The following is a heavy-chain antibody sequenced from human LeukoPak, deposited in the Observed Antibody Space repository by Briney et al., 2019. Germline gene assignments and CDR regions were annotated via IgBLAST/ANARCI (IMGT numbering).Heavy chain of an antibody. V-gene: IGHV1-2*02. D-gene: IGHD3-10*01. CDR3: ARQRSSRDRFDY. CDR1: GYTFTGYY. Sequence: GASVKVSCKASGYTFTGYYIHWVRQAPGQGLEWMGWISPNRGGTNYAQKFQDRVTMTRDTSISTAYMELSRLRSDDTAVYYCARQRSSRDRFDYWGQGTLVTVSS. CDR2: ISPNRGGT. J-gene: IGHJ4*02.